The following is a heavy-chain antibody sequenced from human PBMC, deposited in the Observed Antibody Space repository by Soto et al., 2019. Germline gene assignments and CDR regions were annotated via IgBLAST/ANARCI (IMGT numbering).Heavy chain of an antibody. CDR3: ARRPNYGSGLYYYYGMDV. J-gene: IGHJ6*02. CDR1: GGSFSGYY. CDR2: INHSGST. V-gene: IGHV4-34*01. D-gene: IGHD3-10*01. Sequence: QVQLQQWGAGLLKPSETLSLTSAVYGGSFSGYYWSWIRQPPGRGLEWIGEINHSGSTNYNTSHKSRVTISVDTSKNQFSLKLSSVTAADTAVYYCARRPNYGSGLYYYYGMDVWGQGTTVTVSS.